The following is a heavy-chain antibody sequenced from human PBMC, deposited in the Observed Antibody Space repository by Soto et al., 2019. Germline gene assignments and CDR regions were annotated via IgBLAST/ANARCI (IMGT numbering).Heavy chain of an antibody. CDR3: ARVGGLAARTFDY. V-gene: IGHV4-59*01. Sequence: SETLSLTCTVSGGSISDFYWSWIRQPPGKGLEWIGYIYYSGSTNYNPSLKSRVTISVDTSKNQFSLNLRSMSPADTAVYYCARVGGLAARTFDYWGPGTLVTISS. J-gene: IGHJ4*02. CDR2: IYYSGST. D-gene: IGHD6-6*01. CDR1: GGSISDFY.